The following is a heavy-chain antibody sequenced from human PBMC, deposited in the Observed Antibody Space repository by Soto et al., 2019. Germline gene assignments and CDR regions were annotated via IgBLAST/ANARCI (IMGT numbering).Heavy chain of an antibody. CDR1: LFTVSTSY. CDR2: MYAGGKT. Sequence: EAQLVETGGGLVQPGGSLRLSCAASLFTVSTSYMSWVRQAPGGGLEWVSLMYAGGKTKYSASVNGRFTVSRDNSKNTLYLQMDNLRVEDTGIYFCTRDRKVPSDRGAPHFLNYGLHVWGQGITVTVSS. V-gene: IGHV3-53*02. D-gene: IGHD3-16*01. J-gene: IGHJ6*02. CDR3: TRDRKVPSDRGAPHFLNYGLHV.